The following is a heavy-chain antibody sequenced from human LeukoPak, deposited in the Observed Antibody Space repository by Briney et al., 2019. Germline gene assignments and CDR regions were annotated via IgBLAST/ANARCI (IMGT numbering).Heavy chain of an antibody. CDR2: TNHNSGGY. D-gene: IGHD2-21*02. Sequence: GASVTVSCMSSGYTFTSYYMHGVRQAPGRGRAWMGWTNHNSGGYNYAQKCQGRVSMTRDTYTSAAYLELSRLGSDAADVYYCARVAGGDWYYFDFWGQGTLVTVSS. CDR1: GYTFTSYY. CDR3: ARVAGGDWYYFDF. V-gene: IGHV1-2*02. J-gene: IGHJ4*02.